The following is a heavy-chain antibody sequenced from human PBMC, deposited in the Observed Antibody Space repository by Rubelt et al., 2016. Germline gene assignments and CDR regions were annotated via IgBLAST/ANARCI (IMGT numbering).Heavy chain of an antibody. J-gene: IGHJ5*02. CDR1: GFSLSTRGVG. CDR3: AHPCSSGWPWFDP. V-gene: IGHV2-5*02. Sequence: QITLKESGPTLVKPTQTLTLTCPFSGFSLSTRGVGVGWIRQPPGKALDWLALIYSDDDKRYSPSLKCRLPIHKGSSKNQVVLKINNMDTVDTATYYCAHPCSSGWPWFDPWGQGTLVTVSS. CDR2: IYSDDDK. D-gene: IGHD6-19*01.